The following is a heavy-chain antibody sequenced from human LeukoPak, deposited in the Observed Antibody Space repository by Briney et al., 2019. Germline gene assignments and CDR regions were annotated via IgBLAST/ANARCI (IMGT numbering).Heavy chain of an antibody. J-gene: IGHJ4*02. CDR3: ARGVYYFDY. Sequence: SETLSLTCAVYGGSFSGYYWSWIRQPPGKGLEWIGEINHSGSTNYNPSLKCRVTISVDTSKNQFSLKLSSVTAADTAVYYCARGVYYFDYWGQGTLVTVSS. CDR2: INHSGST. V-gene: IGHV4-34*01. CDR1: GGSFSGYY.